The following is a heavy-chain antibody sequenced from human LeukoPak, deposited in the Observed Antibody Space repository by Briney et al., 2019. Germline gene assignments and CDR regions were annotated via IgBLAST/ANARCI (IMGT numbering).Heavy chain of an antibody. CDR3: GKGPYDYVWGSQLDY. CDR1: EFTFSTYL. Sequence: GGSLGLSCAASEFTFSTYLMTWVRQAPGKGLEWVSGISGSGGSTYYADSVKGRFTISRDNSKNMLYLQMNSLRAEDTAVYYCGKGPYDYVWGSQLDYWGQGTLVTVSS. V-gene: IGHV3-23*01. D-gene: IGHD3-16*01. J-gene: IGHJ4*02. CDR2: ISGSGGST.